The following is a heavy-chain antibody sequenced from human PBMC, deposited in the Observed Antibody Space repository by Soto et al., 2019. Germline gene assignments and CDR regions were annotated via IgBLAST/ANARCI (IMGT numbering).Heavy chain of an antibody. CDR1: GFTFSSYW. D-gene: IGHD6-19*01. V-gene: IGHV3-7*05. J-gene: IGHJ4*02. CDR2: IKQDGSEK. Sequence: GGSLRLSCAASGFTFSSYWMSWVRQAPGKGLEWVANIKQDGSEKYYVDSVKGRVTISRDNAKNSLYLQMNSLRAEDTAVYYCATELSSGWYNFDYWGQGTLVTVSS. CDR3: ATELSSGWYNFDY.